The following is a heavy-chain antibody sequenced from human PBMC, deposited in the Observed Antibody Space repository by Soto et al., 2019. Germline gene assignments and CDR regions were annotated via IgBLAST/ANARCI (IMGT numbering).Heavy chain of an antibody. Sequence: EVQLLESGGGLIQPGGSLRLSCATFGFSFSNYAMSWVRQAPGKGLEWVSGFGVDYVTHYADSVRGRFTISRDNSKNTLYLQMNSLRAEDTALYYCAKAKGSFDHTGPDQWGQGTLVTVSS. V-gene: IGHV3-23*01. CDR2: FGVDYVT. CDR3: AKAKGSFDHTGPDQ. CDR1: GFSFSNYA. J-gene: IGHJ4*02. D-gene: IGHD2-8*02.